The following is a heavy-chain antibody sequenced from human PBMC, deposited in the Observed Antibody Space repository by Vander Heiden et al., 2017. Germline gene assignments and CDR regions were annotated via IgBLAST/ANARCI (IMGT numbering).Heavy chain of an antibody. CDR2: INPNSGGT. Sequence: QLQLVQSGPELTTPGPSVTVSCMASGYTFTGYYMHWGRQAPGQGLEWMGWINPNSGGTNYAQKFQGRVTMTRDTSISTAYMELSRLRSDDTAVYYCARALYNWNLSWFDPWGQGTLVTVSS. V-gene: IGHV1-2*02. J-gene: IGHJ5*02. CDR1: GYTFTGYY. D-gene: IGHD1-20*01. CDR3: ARALYNWNLSWFDP.